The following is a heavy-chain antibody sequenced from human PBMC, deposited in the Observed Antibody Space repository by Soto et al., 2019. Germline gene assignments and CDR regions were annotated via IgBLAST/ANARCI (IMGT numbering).Heavy chain of an antibody. J-gene: IGHJ6*03. V-gene: IGHV4-39*01. CDR2: IYYSGST. D-gene: IGHD3-16*01. CDR3: ARRGGGQAPYYYYYYMDV. Sequence: QLQLQESGPGLVKPSETLSLTCTVSGGSISSSSYYWGWIRQPPGKGLEWIGSIYYSGSTYYNPSLKSRVTISVDTSKNQFSLKLSFVTAADTAVYYCARRGGGQAPYYYYYYMDVWGKGTTVTVSS. CDR1: GGSISSSSYY.